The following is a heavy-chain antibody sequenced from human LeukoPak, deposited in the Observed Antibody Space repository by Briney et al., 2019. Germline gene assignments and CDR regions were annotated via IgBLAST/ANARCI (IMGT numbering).Heavy chain of an antibody. CDR3: TKRQGPTSGSYDYFDP. CDR1: GGSISGNY. Sequence: PSETLSLTCTVSGGSISGNYWSWFRQPPGQGLEWIAYIHSSGYTNYNPSLKSRVTISVDTSNNQFSLKVTSVTAADTAMYYCTKRQGPTSGSYDYFDPWGQGALVTVSS. D-gene: IGHD1-26*01. J-gene: IGHJ5*02. CDR2: IHSSGYT. V-gene: IGHV4-4*09.